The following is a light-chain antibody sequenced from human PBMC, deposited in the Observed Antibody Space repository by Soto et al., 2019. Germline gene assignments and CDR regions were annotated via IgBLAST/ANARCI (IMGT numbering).Light chain of an antibody. CDR1: QGISNY. J-gene: IGKJ3*01. CDR3: QNYNSALFT. Sequence: DIQMTQYPSSLSASVGDRVTITCRSSQGISNYLAWYQQKPGKVPKLLIYAASTLQSGFPSRFSGTGSVTEFTLTISSLQPEDVAIYYCQNYNSALFTFGHGTKVHIK. CDR2: AAS. V-gene: IGKV1-27*01.